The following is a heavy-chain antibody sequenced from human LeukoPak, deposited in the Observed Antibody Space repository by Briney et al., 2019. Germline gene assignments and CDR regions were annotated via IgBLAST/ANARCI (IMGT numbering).Heavy chain of an antibody. V-gene: IGHV3-7*01. J-gene: IGHJ5*02. CDR3: ARDAGNSGYGCDL. Sequence: PGGSLRLSCAASGFTFNSYWMNWVRQAPGKGLEWVANIRQDGSEKYYVDSVKGRFTISRDNARNSLYLQMNNLRGEDTAIYYCARDAGNSGYGCDLWGQGTLVTVSS. D-gene: IGHD5-12*01. CDR1: GFTFNSYW. CDR2: IRQDGSEK.